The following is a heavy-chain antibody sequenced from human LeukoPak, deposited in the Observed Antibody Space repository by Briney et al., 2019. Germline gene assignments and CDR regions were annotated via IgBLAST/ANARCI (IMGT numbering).Heavy chain of an antibody. V-gene: IGHV4-59*08. CDR3: ARHFAYSSSSYFDY. CDR1: GGSISSYY. J-gene: IGHJ4*02. D-gene: IGHD6-6*01. Sequence: SETLSLTCTVSGGSISSYYWSWIRQPPGKGLEWIGYVYYTGSANYNPSLKSRVTMFEDKSKNQFSLRLYSVTVADTAVYYCARHFAYSSSSYFDYWGQGSLVTVSS. CDR2: VYYTGSA.